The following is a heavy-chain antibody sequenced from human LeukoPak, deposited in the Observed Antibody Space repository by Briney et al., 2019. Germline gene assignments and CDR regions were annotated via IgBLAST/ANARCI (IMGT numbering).Heavy chain of an antibody. CDR1: GGSISTYY. J-gene: IGHJ4*02. V-gene: IGHV4-59*01. CDR2: IYYSGST. CDR3: ARVGDSTGYPFDY. Sequence: SETLSLTCTVSGGSISTYYWSWIRQPPGKELEWTGYIYYSGSTNHNPSLKSRVTISVDPSKNQFSLNLTSVTAADTAVYFCARVGDSTGYPFDYWGQGILVTVSS. D-gene: IGHD3-22*01.